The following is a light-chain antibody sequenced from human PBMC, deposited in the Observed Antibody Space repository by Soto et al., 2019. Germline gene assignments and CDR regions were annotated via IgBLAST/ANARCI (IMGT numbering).Light chain of an antibody. CDR3: QHYGSSPGLT. CDR1: QSVSNNY. J-gene: IGKJ4*01. CDR2: GAS. Sequence: EIVMTQSPATLSVSPGERATLSWRARQSVSNNYLAWYQQKPGQAPRLLIYGASSRATGIPDRFSGSESGTDFTLTISRLESEDSAVYYCQHYGSSPGLTFGGGTKVDIK. V-gene: IGKV3-20*01.